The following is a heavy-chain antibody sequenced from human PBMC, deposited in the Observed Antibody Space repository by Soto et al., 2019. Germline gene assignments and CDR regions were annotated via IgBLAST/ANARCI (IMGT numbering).Heavy chain of an antibody. J-gene: IGHJ5*02. D-gene: IGHD4-4*01. V-gene: IGHV1-69*04. CDR1: GGTFSTYT. Sequence: SVKVSCKASGGTFSTYTITWVRQAPGQGLEWMGRIIPIIGIINYAQRFQGRVTISADKFTGTAYMELTGLKSDDTALYYCAGDPDSHYNDSHASSYPWGQGTLVTVSS. CDR2: IIPIIGII. CDR3: AGDPDSHYNDSHASSYP.